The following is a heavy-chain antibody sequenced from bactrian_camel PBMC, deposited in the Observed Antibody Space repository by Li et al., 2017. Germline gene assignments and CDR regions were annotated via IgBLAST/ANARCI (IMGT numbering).Heavy chain of an antibody. CDR1: DYTGTYC. CDR2: IDAYGTT. Sequence: QVQLVESGGGSVQAGGSLRLSCVTSDYTGTYCLGWFRQAPGKEREPVASIDAYGTTHYTDSVNDRFTISRGNAKNTVYLELNNAQPEDTGTYYCAAVSTGPCLSVIAREPRRGDFQYWGQGTQVTVS. V-gene: IGHV3S53*01. D-gene: IGHD3*01. J-gene: IGHJ4*01. CDR3: AAVSTGPCLSVIAREPRRGDFQY.